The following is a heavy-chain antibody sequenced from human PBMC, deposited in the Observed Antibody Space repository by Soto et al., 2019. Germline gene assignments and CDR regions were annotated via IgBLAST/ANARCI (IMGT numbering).Heavy chain of an antibody. V-gene: IGHV3-9*01. Sequence: EVQLVKSGGGLVQPGRSLRLSCAASGFTFGDYAMHWVRQTPGKGLEWVSAISWNSGSRAYADSVKGRFSISRDNAKNSLYLQMNSLRPEDTALYYCTKDPYQLMVYTFDFWGQGTQVTVSS. D-gene: IGHD2-8*01. J-gene: IGHJ5*01. CDR3: TKDPYQLMVYTFDF. CDR2: ISWNSGSR. CDR1: GFTFGDYA.